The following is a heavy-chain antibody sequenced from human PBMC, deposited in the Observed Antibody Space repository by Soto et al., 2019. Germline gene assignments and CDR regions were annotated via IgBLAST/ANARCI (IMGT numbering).Heavy chain of an antibody. CDR3: ARGRGYSSSPFDY. Sequence: GGSLRLSCAASGFTFTRYSMNWVRQAPGKGLEWVSSISSTTNYIYYGDSMKGRFTISRDNGKNSLYLEIHSLRAEDTAVYYCARGRGYSSSPFDYWGQGTLVTVSS. CDR1: GFTFTRYS. CDR2: ISSTTNYI. J-gene: IGHJ4*02. D-gene: IGHD6-6*01. V-gene: IGHV3-21*06.